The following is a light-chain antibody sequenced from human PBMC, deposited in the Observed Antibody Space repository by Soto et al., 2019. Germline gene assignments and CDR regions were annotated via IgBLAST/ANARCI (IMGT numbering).Light chain of an antibody. CDR1: SGHSSYI. CDR3: ETWDSNSHV. V-gene: IGLV4-60*02. Sequence: QSVLTQSSSASASLGSSVKLTCTLSSGHSSYIIAWHQHQPGKAPRFLMKLEGDGTHNKGSRVPDRFSGSSSGADRYLTISNLQFEDEADYYCETWDSNSHVFGGGTKLTVL. CDR2: LEGDGTH. J-gene: IGLJ2*01.